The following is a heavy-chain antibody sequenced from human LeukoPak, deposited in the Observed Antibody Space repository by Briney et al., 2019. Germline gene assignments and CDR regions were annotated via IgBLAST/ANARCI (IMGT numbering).Heavy chain of an antibody. V-gene: IGHV4-39*01. CDR2: TFFSAST. D-gene: IGHD2-15*01. J-gene: IGHJ4*02. CDR3: ARFKVAASFSYCDY. CDR1: GGSISSSSYY. Sequence: SETLSLTCTVSGGSISSSSYYWGWIRQPPGNGLEWIGITFFSASTYYNPSLKSRVTISVDTSKNQFSLKLSSVTAADTAVYYSARFKVAASFSYCDYWGQGTLVTVSS.